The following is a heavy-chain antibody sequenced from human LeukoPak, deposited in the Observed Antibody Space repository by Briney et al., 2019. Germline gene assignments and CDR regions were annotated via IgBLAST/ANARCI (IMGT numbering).Heavy chain of an antibody. Sequence: GGSLRLSCAASGFTFSNYNMNWVRQAPGKGLEWVSYISSGGGATHYADSVKGRFTISRDNAKNSLYLQMNSLRDEDTALYSCAKTHGNGWYFDYWGQGNLVTVSS. D-gene: IGHD6-19*01. CDR1: GFTFSNYN. CDR2: ISSGGGAT. CDR3: AKTHGNGWYFDY. J-gene: IGHJ4*02. V-gene: IGHV3-48*02.